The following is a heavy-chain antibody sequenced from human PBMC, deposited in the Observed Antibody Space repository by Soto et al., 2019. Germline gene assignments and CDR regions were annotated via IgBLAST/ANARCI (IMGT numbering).Heavy chain of an antibody. D-gene: IGHD3-10*01. Sequence: PSQTLSLTCVISGDSVSSNNAAWNWIRQSPSRGLEWLGRTYYRSKWYNDYAVSVERRIDINPDTSKNQFSLQLNSVSPEDTAMYYCARESYGSGSYDGMDVWGQGTTVTVSS. CDR2: TYYRSKWYN. CDR1: GDSVSSNNAA. CDR3: ARESYGSGSYDGMDV. V-gene: IGHV6-1*01. J-gene: IGHJ6*02.